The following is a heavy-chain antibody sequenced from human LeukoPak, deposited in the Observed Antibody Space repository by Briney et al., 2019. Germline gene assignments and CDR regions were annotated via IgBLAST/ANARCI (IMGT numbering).Heavy chain of an antibody. CDR3: AKRAAADN. CDR2: IIISGSST. J-gene: IGHJ4*02. V-gene: IGHV3-23*01. D-gene: IGHD6-13*01. Sequence: GGSLRLSCAASGFTFSTYAMSWVRQAPGKGLEWVSTIIISGSSTFYADSVKGRFTISRDNSKNTLYLQMNSLRGEDTAVYYCAKRAAADNWGQGTLVTVSP. CDR1: GFTFSTYA.